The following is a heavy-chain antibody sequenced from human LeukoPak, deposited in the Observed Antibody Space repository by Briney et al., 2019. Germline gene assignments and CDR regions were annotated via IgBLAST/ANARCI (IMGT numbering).Heavy chain of an antibody. CDR2: IKQDASEI. V-gene: IGHV3-7*01. CDR1: GFTFSGYW. Sequence: PGGSLRLSCAASGFTFSGYWMSWVRQAPGKGLEWVANIKQDASEIYYVDSVKGRFTISRDNAKNSLYLQMNSLRADDTAVYYCARDKIVGPTTLEHWGQGTLVTVSS. J-gene: IGHJ4*02. CDR3: ARDKIVGPTTLEH. D-gene: IGHD1-26*01.